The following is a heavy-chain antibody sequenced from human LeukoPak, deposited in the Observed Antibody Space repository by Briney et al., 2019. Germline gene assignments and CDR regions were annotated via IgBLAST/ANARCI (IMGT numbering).Heavy chain of an antibody. CDR3: ARGSYKSITMIVVVNYYFDY. J-gene: IGHJ4*02. D-gene: IGHD3-22*01. CDR1: GGSISSSSYY. CDR2: IYYSGST. Sequence: SETLSLTCTVSGGSISSSSYYWGWIRQPPGKGLEWIGSIYYSGSTYYNPSLKSRVTISVDTSKNQFSLKLSSVTAADTAVYYCARGSYKSITMIVVVNYYFDYWGQGTLVTVSS. V-gene: IGHV4-39*01.